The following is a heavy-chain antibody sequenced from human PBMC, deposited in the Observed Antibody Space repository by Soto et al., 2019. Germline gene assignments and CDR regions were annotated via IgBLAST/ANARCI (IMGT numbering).Heavy chain of an antibody. J-gene: IGHJ3*02. Sequence: VKVSCKASGYTFTGYYMHWVRQAPGQGLEWMGWINPNSGGTNYAQKFQGWVTMTRDTSISTAYMELSRLRSDDTAVYYCARGPELSLGAFDIWGQGTMVTVSS. D-gene: IGHD3-16*02. V-gene: IGHV1-2*04. CDR1: GYTFTGYY. CDR3: ARGPELSLGAFDI. CDR2: INPNSGGT.